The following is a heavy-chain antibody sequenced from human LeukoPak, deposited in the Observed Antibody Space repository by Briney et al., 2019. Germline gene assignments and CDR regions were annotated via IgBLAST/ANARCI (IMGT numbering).Heavy chain of an antibody. CDR1: GFTFSNYA. V-gene: IGHV3-33*08. CDR2: IWYDGSKK. J-gene: IGHJ4*02. Sequence: PGGSLRLSCAASGFTFSNYAMSWVRQAPGKGLEWVAVIWYDGSKKYHADSVKGRFTISRDNSKNTLYLQMNSLRAEDTAVYYCARDLLGYSYDAYYFDFWGQGTLVTVSS. CDR3: ARDLLGYSYDAYYFDF. D-gene: IGHD5-18*01.